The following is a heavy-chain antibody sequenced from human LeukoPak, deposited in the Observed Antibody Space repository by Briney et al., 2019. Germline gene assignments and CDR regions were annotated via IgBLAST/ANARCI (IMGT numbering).Heavy chain of an antibody. V-gene: IGHV3-30-3*01. CDR1: GFTFSSYA. CDR3: ARASGCDY. Sequence: PGGSLRLSCAASGFTFSSYAMHWVRQAPGKGLEWVAVISYDGSNKYYADSVKGRFTISRDNSKNTLYLQMNSLRAEDTAVYYCARASGCDYWGQGTLDTVSS. CDR2: ISYDGSNK. J-gene: IGHJ4*02.